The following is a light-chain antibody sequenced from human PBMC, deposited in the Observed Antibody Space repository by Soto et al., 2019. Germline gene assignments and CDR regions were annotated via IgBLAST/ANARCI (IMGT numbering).Light chain of an antibody. CDR1: SSNIGAGYD. J-gene: IGLJ1*01. V-gene: IGLV1-40*01. Sequence: QSVLTQPPSVSGAPGQRVTISCTGSSSNIGAGYDVHWYQQLPGTAPKLLIYGNSNRPSGVPDRFSGSKSGTSASLAITGLQAEDEADYYCPSYDSCLSGSYVFGTGTKLTVL. CDR2: GNS. CDR3: PSYDSCLSGSYV.